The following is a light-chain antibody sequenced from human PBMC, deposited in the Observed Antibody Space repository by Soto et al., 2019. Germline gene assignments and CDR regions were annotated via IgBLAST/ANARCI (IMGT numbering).Light chain of an antibody. J-gene: IGKJ5*01. Sequence: IQRPQYPSSLSASVGDTVAITCRPSQFISTYLNWYQQKPGKAPNLLIYTTSSLHSGVPSRFSGSGSGTDFTLTISSLQPEDFATYYCQQSYSTPITFGQGRRLE. CDR2: TTS. CDR3: QQSYSTPIT. CDR1: QFISTY. V-gene: IGKV1-39*01.